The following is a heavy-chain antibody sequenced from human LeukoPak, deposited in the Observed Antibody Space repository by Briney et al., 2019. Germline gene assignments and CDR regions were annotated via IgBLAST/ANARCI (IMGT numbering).Heavy chain of an antibody. CDR1: GGSISSYY. J-gene: IGHJ4*02. Sequence: TSETLSLTCTVSGGSISSYYWGWIRQPPGKGLEWIGHIYYSGSTFYNPSLKSRVTISVDTSKNQFSLKLRSVTAADTAMFYCARLYGNFQNYYDYWGQGTLVAVSS. D-gene: IGHD1-7*01. CDR2: IYYSGST. CDR3: ARLYGNFQNYYDY. V-gene: IGHV4-39*07.